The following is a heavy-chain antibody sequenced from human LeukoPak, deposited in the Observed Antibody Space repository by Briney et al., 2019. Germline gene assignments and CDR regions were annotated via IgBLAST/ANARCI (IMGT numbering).Heavy chain of an antibody. CDR1: GGSISSSSYY. CDR3: ARDFHGSGNFDY. Sequence: SETLSLTCTVSGGSISSSSYYWGCIRQPPGKGLEWIVSIYYSGSTYYNPSLKSRVTISVDTSKNQFSLKLSSVTAADTAVYYCARDFHGSGNFDYWGQGTLVTVSS. V-gene: IGHV4-39*02. CDR2: IYYSGST. D-gene: IGHD3-10*01. J-gene: IGHJ4*02.